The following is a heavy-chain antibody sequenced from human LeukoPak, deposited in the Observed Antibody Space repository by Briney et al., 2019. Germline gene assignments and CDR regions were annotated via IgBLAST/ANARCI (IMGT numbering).Heavy chain of an antibody. D-gene: IGHD3-3*01. V-gene: IGHV4-39*07. CDR2: IYYSGST. J-gene: IGHJ4*02. Sequence: SETLSLTCTVSGGSISSSSYYWGWIRQPPGKWLEWIGSIYYSGSTYYNPSLKSRVTISVDTSKNQFSLKLSSVTAADTAVYYCARDVLRFLEWLLDYWGQGTLVTVSS. CDR1: GGSISSSSYY. CDR3: ARDVLRFLEWLLDY.